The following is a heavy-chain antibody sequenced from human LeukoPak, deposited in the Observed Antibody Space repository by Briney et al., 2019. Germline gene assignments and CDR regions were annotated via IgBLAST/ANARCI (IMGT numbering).Heavy chain of an antibody. CDR1: GFTFITYT. Sequence: GGSLRLSCAASGFTFITYTMNWVRQAPGKGLEWVSSISSSGSFIYYADSVKGRFNISRDNAKNSLYLQMNLLRAEDTAVYFCATDLSSGWYFDYWGQGTLVTVSS. V-gene: IGHV3-21*01. J-gene: IGHJ4*02. CDR2: ISSSGSFI. CDR3: ATDLSSGWYFDY. D-gene: IGHD6-19*01.